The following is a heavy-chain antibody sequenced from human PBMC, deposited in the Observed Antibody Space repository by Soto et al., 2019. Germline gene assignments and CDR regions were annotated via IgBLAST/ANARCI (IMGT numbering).Heavy chain of an antibody. CDR2: ISGSGGST. CDR1: GFTFSSYA. J-gene: IGHJ6*02. V-gene: IGHV3-23*01. D-gene: IGHD3-3*01. Sequence: TGGSLRLSCAASGFTFSSYAMSWVRQAPGKGLEWVSAISGSGGSTYYADSVKGRFTISRDNSKNTLYLQMNSLRAEDTAVYYCAKDFWSGSVLFYYYYGMDVWGQGTTVTVSS. CDR3: AKDFWSGSVLFYYYYGMDV.